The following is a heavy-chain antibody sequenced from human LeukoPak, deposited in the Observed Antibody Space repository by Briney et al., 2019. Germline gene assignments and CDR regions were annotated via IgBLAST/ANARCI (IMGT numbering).Heavy chain of an antibody. CDR2: IRAGGDTT. CDR1: GFTFRTYA. CDR3: ARDPNGDYIGAFDF. J-gene: IGHJ3*01. V-gene: IGHV3-23*01. Sequence: GGSLRLSCTASGFTFRTYAMIWVRQAPGKGLEWVSAIRAGGDTTVYADAVRGRFTISRDNSNNALYLQTNELRADDTAVYYCARDPNGDYIGAFDFWGQGTMVTVSS. D-gene: IGHD4-17*01.